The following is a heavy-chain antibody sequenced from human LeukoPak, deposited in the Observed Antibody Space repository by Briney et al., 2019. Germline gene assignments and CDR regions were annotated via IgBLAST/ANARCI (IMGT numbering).Heavy chain of an antibody. V-gene: IGHV3-30*04. Sequence: PGRSLRLSCAASGFIFSSYTMHWVRQAPGKGLEWVAVISYDENNKYYADSVQGRFTISRDNSKSTLSLQMNSLRADDTGVCYCARDDRWGQGTLVTVSS. CDR2: ISYDENNK. J-gene: IGHJ4*02. CDR1: GFIFSSYT. CDR3: ARDDR.